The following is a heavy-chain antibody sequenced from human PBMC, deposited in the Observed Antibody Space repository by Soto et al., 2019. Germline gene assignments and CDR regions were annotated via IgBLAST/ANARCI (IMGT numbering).Heavy chain of an antibody. D-gene: IGHD6-6*01. CDR2: ISGSGGST. V-gene: IGHV3-23*01. Sequence: PGGSLRLCCAASRFTFSGYAMSWVRQATGKGLEWVSAISGSGGSTYYADSLKGRFTISRDNSKNTLYLQMNSMRAEDTAVYYCAPQGAARGPGPNWFDPWGQGTLVTVS. CDR3: APQGAARGPGPNWFDP. CDR1: RFTFSGYA. J-gene: IGHJ5*02.